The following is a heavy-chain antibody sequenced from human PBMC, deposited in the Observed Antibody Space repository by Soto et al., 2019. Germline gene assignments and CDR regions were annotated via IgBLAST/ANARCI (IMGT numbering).Heavy chain of an antibody. Sequence: QVQLVQSGAEVKKPGASVKVSCKASGFTFTNYYMHWVRQAPGQGLEWVGVMNPTGGSTTYAQKFQGRVTMTWDTSTSTVYMELSSLRSEDTAVYYCARGRWELLWGDFWGQGTLVTVSS. CDR2: MNPTGGST. V-gene: IGHV1-46*01. J-gene: IGHJ4*02. CDR1: GFTFTNYY. CDR3: ARGRWELLWGDF. D-gene: IGHD2-15*01.